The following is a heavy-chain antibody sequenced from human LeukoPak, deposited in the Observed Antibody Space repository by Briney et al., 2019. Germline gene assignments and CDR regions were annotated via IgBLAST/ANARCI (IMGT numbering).Heavy chain of an antibody. Sequence: SETLSLTCTISGGSISGDYWSWIRQPPGKRLEFIGYIHYTGSTDYNPSLKSRITISVDRPKNQFSLKLSSVTAADTAVYCARGGPSSKYFDLWGRGTLVTVSS. CDR2: IHYTGST. J-gene: IGHJ2*01. CDR3: ARGGPSSKYFDL. V-gene: IGHV4-59*01. D-gene: IGHD3-10*01. CDR1: GGSISGDY.